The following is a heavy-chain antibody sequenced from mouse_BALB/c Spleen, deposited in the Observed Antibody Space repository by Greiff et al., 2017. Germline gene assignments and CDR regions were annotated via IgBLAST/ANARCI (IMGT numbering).Heavy chain of an antibody. Sequence: EVQVVESGGGLVQPGGSRKLSCAASGFTFSSFGMHWVRQAPEKGLEWVAYISSGSSTIYYADTVKGRFTISRDNPKNTLFLQMTSLRSEDTAMYYCARSYDYVWFAYWGQGTLVTVSA. CDR2: ISSGSSTI. V-gene: IGHV5-17*02. J-gene: IGHJ3*01. CDR3: ARSYDYVWFAY. D-gene: IGHD2-4*01. CDR1: GFTFSSFG.